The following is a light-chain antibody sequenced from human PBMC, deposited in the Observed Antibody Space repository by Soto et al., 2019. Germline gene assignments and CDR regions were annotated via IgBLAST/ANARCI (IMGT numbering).Light chain of an antibody. J-gene: IGLJ3*02. Sequence: QSALTQPASVSGSPAQSITISCTGTSSDVGGYDYVSWYQQHPGTAPKLLIYDVSDRPSGVSDRFSGSKSGNTASLTISGLQAEDEADYYCTSYTGSSTWVFGGGTQLTVL. CDR1: SSDVGGYDY. V-gene: IGLV2-14*01. CDR3: TSYTGSSTWV. CDR2: DVS.